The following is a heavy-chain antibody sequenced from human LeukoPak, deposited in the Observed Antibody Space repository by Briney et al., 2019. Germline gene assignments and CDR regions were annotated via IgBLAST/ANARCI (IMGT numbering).Heavy chain of an antibody. Sequence: GGSLRLSCAASGFNFSSYRMNGVRQAPGRGREGVSYISSSSSTIYYSDSVQGRFTISRDSAKNSLYLQMNSLTDEDTAVYYCARRGGFGESGWFDLWGQGTLVTVSS. J-gene: IGHJ5*02. D-gene: IGHD3-10*01. CDR3: ARRGGFGESGWFDL. CDR2: ISSSSSTI. CDR1: GFNFSSYR. V-gene: IGHV3-48*02.